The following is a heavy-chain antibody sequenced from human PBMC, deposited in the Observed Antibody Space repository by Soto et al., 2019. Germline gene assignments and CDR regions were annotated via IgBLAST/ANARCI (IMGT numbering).Heavy chain of an antibody. V-gene: IGHV3-30*18. J-gene: IGHJ4*02. D-gene: IGHD1-26*01. CDR1: GFTFSSYG. Sequence: GGSLRLSCAASGFTFSSYGMHWVRQAPGKGLEWVAVISYDGSNKYYADSVKGRFTISRDNSKNTLYLQMNSLRAEDTAVYYCAKDELGWEPRYYFDYWGQGTLVTVSS. CDR3: AKDELGWEPRYYFDY. CDR2: ISYDGSNK.